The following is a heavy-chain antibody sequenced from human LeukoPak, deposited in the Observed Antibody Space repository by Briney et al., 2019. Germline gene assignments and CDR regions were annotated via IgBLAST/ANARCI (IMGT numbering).Heavy chain of an antibody. Sequence: SETLSLTCAVSGGSSSGYTWSWIRQTPGRGLEWVGEINHSGSTNYNPTLKSRVTLSVDTSTSQCSLKLCSVCAADTAVYYCARVPRTTISNYFFYVMDVWGEGTTVTVSS. CDR3: ARVPRTTISNYFFYVMDV. V-gene: IGHV4-34*01. CDR1: GGSSSGYT. D-gene: IGHD3-9*01. J-gene: IGHJ6*01. CDR2: INHSGST.